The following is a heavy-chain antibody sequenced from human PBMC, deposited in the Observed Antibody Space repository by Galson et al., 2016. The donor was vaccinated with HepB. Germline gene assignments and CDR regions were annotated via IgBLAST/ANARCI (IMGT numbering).Heavy chain of an antibody. CDR2: LSYEGSDE. V-gene: IGHV3-30*03. CDR1: GFSFSSFG. CDR3: ARDKFQWLLGNGMDV. J-gene: IGHJ6*02. Sequence: SLRLSCAASGFSFSSFGMHWVRQAPGKGLEWVAGLSYEGSDEHYADSVKGRFSISRDNSNNTLYLQMNSLRPDDTAVYYCARDKFQWLLGNGMDVWGLGTTVTVSS. D-gene: IGHD6-19*01.